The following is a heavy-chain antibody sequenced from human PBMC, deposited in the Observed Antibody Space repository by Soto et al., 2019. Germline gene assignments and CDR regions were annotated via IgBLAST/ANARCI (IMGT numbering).Heavy chain of an antibody. J-gene: IGHJ4*02. CDR2: INPSGGST. CDR3: ARDKSREYYFDY. Sequence: ASVKVSCKASGYTFISYYMHWVRQAPGQGLEWMGIINPSGGSTNYAQKFQGRVTMTRDTSTSTVYMELSSLRSEDTAVYYCARDKSREYYFDYWGQGTLVTVSS. V-gene: IGHV1-46*03. CDR1: GYTFISYY.